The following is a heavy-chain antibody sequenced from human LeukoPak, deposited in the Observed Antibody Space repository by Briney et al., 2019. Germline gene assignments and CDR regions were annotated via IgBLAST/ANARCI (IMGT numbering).Heavy chain of an antibody. V-gene: IGHV4-39*07. CDR3: ARDDMSVVPAAIGDY. J-gene: IGHJ4*02. Sequence: PSETLSLTCTVSGGSISSSSYYWGWIRQPPGKGLEWIGSIYYSGSTYYNPSLKSRVTISVDTSKNQFSLKLSSVTAADTAVYYCARDDMSVVPAAIGDYWGQGTLVTVSS. CDR2: IYYSGST. D-gene: IGHD2-2*01. CDR1: GGSISSSSYY.